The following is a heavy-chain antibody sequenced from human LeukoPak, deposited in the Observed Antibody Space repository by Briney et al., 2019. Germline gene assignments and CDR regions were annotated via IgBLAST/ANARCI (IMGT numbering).Heavy chain of an antibody. CDR1: GYTFTGYY. V-gene: IGHV1-2*06. CDR2: INAHNGGT. J-gene: IGHJ5*02. D-gene: IGHD3-22*01. CDR3: PTGTGYYDSSGPSDT. Sequence: ASVTVSCKASGYTFTGYYMHWVRQAPGQGLEWMGRINAHNGGTNYAQKLQGRVTMTRDTSISTAYMELSSLRSDDTPPYYRPTGTGYYDSSGPSDTSGPGTLASVSS.